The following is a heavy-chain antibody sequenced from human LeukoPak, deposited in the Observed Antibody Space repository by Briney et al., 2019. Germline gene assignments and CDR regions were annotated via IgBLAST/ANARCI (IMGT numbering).Heavy chain of an antibody. Sequence: PGGSLRLSCAASGFTFSSYAMHWVRQAPGKGLEWVAVISYDGSNKYYAGSVKGRFTISRDNSKNTLYLQMNSLRAEDTAVYYCARGGQQWLVGDAFDIWGQGTMVTVSS. D-gene: IGHD6-19*01. CDR1: GFTFSSYA. CDR2: ISYDGSNK. V-gene: IGHV3-30-3*01. CDR3: ARGGQQWLVGDAFDI. J-gene: IGHJ3*02.